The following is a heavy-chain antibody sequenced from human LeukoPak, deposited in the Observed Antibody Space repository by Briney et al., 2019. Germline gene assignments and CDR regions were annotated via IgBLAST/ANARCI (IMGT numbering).Heavy chain of an antibody. D-gene: IGHD2-2*01. V-gene: IGHV3-30*02. CDR2: IRYDGSNK. Sequence: GRSLRLSCAASGFTFSSYGMHWDRQAPGKGLEWVAFIRYDGSNKYYADSVKGRFTISRDNSKNTLYLQMNSLRAEDTAVYYCARESLYCSSTSCYGDYWGQGTLVTVSS. CDR1: GFTFSSYG. J-gene: IGHJ4*02. CDR3: ARESLYCSSTSCYGDY.